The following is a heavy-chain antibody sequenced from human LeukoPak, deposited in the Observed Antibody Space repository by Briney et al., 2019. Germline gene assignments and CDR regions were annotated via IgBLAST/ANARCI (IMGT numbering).Heavy chain of an antibody. CDR2: IYYSGST. CDR3: ARDRFGELDY. V-gene: IGHV4-31*03. J-gene: IGHJ4*02. CDR1: GGSISRGGYY. D-gene: IGHD3-10*01. Sequence: SETLSLTCTVSGGSISRGGYYWSWIRQHPGKGLEWIGYIYYSGSTYYNPSLKSRVTISVDTSKNQFSLKLSSVTAAGTAVYYCARDRFGELDYWGQGTLVTVSS.